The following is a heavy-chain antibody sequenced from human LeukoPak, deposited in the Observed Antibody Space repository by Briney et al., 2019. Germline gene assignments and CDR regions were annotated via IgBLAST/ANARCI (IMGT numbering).Heavy chain of an antibody. Sequence: PGGSLRLSCAASGFTVSSNYMSWVRQPPGKGLEWIGEINHSGSTNYNPSLKSRVTISVDTSKNQFSLKLSSVTAADTAVYYCARFQVEVLVFDYWGQGTLVTVSS. CDR3: ARFQVEVLVFDY. D-gene: IGHD1-1*01. CDR1: GFTVSSNY. V-gene: IGHV4-34*01. CDR2: INHSGST. J-gene: IGHJ4*02.